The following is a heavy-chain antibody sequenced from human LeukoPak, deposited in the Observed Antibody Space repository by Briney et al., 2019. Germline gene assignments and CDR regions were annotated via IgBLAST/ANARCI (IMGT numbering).Heavy chain of an antibody. D-gene: IGHD1-7*01. Sequence: PGGSLRLSCAAAGFTFSSYGMHWLRQAPGKGLEWVAVIWYDGSNKYYADSVKGRFTISRDNSKNTLYLQMNRLRAEDTAVYYCAKVRAYNWNYADYFDYWGQGTLVTASS. CDR2: IWYDGSNK. CDR3: AKVRAYNWNYADYFDY. J-gene: IGHJ4*02. V-gene: IGHV3-33*06. CDR1: GFTFSSYG.